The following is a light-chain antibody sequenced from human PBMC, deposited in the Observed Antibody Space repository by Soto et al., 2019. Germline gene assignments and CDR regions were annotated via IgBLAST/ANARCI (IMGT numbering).Light chain of an antibody. V-gene: IGKV1-27*01. J-gene: IGKJ1*01. CDR3: QKYDSAPWT. CDR2: AAS. Sequence: DIQMTQSPSSLSASVRDRVTITCRASQGISNYLAWYQQKPGKVPKLLIYAASTLQSGVPSRFSGSGSGTDFTLPLRRLQPEDVATYYCQKYDSAPWTFGQGTKVEIK. CDR1: QGISNY.